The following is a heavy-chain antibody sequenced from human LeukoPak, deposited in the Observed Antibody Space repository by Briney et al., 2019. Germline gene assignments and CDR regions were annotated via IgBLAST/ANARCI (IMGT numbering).Heavy chain of an antibody. CDR2: INPNSGDT. Sequence: ASGKVSCKAAGYTFTSYDINWGRQATGQGLEWLGRINPNSGDTNYAQNFHGRVTMTRDTSITTTYMELNSLTSDDTAVYFCARSAEHCNNGVCFTDYYMDVWGKGTTVTVSS. CDR1: GYTFTSYD. J-gene: IGHJ6*03. V-gene: IGHV1-2*06. D-gene: IGHD2-8*01. CDR3: ARSAEHCNNGVCFTDYYMDV.